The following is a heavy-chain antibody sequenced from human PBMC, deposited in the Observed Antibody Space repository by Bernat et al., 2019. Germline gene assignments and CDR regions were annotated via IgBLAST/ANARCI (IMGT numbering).Heavy chain of an antibody. CDR1: GYTFTGYY. CDR3: ARDLLGYHGSGDDVYYYYGLDV. D-gene: IGHD3-10*01. J-gene: IGHJ6*02. Sequence: QVQLVQSGAEVKKPGASVKVSCKASGYTFTGYYMHWVRQAPGQGLEWMGWINPNSGGTNYAQKFQGWVTMTRDTSISTAYMELSRLRSDDTAVYYCARDLLGYHGSGDDVYYYYGLDVWGQGTTVTVSS. V-gene: IGHV1-2*04. CDR2: INPNSGGT.